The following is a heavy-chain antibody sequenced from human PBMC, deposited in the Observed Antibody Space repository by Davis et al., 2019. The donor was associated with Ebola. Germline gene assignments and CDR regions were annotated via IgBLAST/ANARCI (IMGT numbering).Heavy chain of an antibody. D-gene: IGHD1-26*01. CDR3: AREEAEDSGSYYGY. V-gene: IGHV4-39*02. Sequence: PSETLSLTCTVSGGSISSSSYYWGWIRQPPGKGLEWIGSIYYSGSTYYNPSLKSRVTISVDTSTNQFSLKLSSVTAADTAVYYCAREEAEDSGSYYGYWGQGTLVTVSS. J-gene: IGHJ4*02. CDR1: GGSISSSSYY. CDR2: IYYSGST.